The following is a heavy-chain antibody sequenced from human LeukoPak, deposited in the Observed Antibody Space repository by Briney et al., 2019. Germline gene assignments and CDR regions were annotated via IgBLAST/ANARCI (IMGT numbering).Heavy chain of an antibody. CDR2: IHPEGNEK. CDR3: GRGDDFSGDH. D-gene: IGHD1-1*01. Sequence: GGSLRLXCGVSGFTFSNFWTSWVRQAPGRGREWVAYIHPEGNEKYHVESAKGRFTISRDNTKHLMFLQMNGLRVTEPRVFSCGRGDDFSGDHWGQGELVTVSS. CDR1: GFTFSNFW. J-gene: IGHJ4*02. V-gene: IGHV3-7*04.